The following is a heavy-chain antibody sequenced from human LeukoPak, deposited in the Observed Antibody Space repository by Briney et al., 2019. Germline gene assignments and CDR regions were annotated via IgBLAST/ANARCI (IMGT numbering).Heavy chain of an antibody. V-gene: IGHV4-59*01. D-gene: IGHD3-3*01. Sequence: SETLSLTCTVSGGSISSYYWSWIRQPPGKGLEWIGYIYYNGSTNYNPSLKSRVTISVDTSKNQFSLKLSSVTAADTAVYYCARGAYYDFWSGQDPGPWDYWGQGTLVTVSS. CDR3: ARGAYYDFWSGQDPGPWDY. J-gene: IGHJ4*02. CDR2: IYYNGST. CDR1: GGSISSYY.